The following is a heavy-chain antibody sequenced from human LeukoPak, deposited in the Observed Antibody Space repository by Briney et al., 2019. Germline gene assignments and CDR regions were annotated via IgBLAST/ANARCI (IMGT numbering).Heavy chain of an antibody. CDR1: GFTFSTYT. V-gene: IGHV3-21*01. CDR2: ISSSSTYI. J-gene: IGHJ4*02. Sequence: GSLRLSCAASGFTFSTYTMNWVRQAPGKGLEWVASISSSSTYINYADSPKGRFTISRDNAKNSLYLQMNSLRAEDTAAYYCASQIFGVAHVYWGQGTLVTVSS. CDR3: ASQIFGVAHVY. D-gene: IGHD3-3*01.